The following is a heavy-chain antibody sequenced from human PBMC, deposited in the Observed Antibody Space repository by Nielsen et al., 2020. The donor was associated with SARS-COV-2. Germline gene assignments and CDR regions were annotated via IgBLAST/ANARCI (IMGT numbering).Heavy chain of an antibody. Sequence: VRQAPGKGLEWVSYISSSSSTIYYADSVKGRFTISRDNAKNSLYLQMNSLRAEDTAVYYCAGSRGIAARLYYYYYYGMDVWGQGTTVTVSS. CDR3: AGSRGIAARLYYYYYYGMDV. CDR2: ISSSSSTI. J-gene: IGHJ6*02. D-gene: IGHD6-6*01. V-gene: IGHV3-48*01.